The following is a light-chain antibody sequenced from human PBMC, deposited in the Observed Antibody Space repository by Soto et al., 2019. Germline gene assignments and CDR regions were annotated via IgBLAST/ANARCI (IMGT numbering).Light chain of an antibody. CDR3: QQRSNCPLT. CDR2: GAS. CDR1: QSDSSHY. Sequence: PWERATLSCRASQSDSSHYLAWYQQKPGQAPRLLIYGASSRATGIPDMFSGSGSATDFTLTISSLEPEDFAVYYCQQRSNCPLTFGQGTRLEIK. J-gene: IGKJ5*01. V-gene: IGKV3D-20*02.